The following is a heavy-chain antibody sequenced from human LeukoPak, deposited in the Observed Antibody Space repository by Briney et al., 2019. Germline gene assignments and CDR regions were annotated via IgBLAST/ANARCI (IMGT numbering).Heavy chain of an antibody. Sequence: GGSLRLSCAASGFTFSSYAMHWVRQAPGKGLEWVAVISYDGSNKYYADSVKGRFTISRDNSKNTLYLQMNSLRAEDTAVYYCARIKTISAMVRGSEYWGQGTLVTVPS. J-gene: IGHJ4*02. V-gene: IGHV3-30-3*01. CDR1: GFTFSSYA. CDR2: ISYDGSNK. CDR3: ARIKTISAMVRGSEY. D-gene: IGHD3-10*01.